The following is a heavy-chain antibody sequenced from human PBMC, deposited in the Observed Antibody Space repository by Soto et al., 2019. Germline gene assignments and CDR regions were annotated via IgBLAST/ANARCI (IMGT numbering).Heavy chain of an antibody. CDR2: IYPGDSDT. V-gene: IGHV5-51*01. CDR1: GYSFTSYW. D-gene: IGHD6-13*01. Sequence: GESLKISCKGSGYSFTSYWIGWVRQMPGKGLEWMGIIYPGDSDTRYSPSFQGQVTISADKSISTAYLQWSSLKASDTAMYYCVRHSVVCSSCIFFDAFDIWGQGTMVTVSS. J-gene: IGHJ3*02. CDR3: VRHSVVCSSCIFFDAFDI.